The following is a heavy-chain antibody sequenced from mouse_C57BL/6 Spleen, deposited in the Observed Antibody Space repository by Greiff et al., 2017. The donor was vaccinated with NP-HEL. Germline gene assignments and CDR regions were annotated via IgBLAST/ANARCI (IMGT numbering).Heavy chain of an antibody. V-gene: IGHV5-6*01. J-gene: IGHJ3*01. CDR1: GFTFSSYG. D-gene: IGHD2-1*01. CDR2: ISSGGSYT. CDR3: ARHGNYSAWFAY. Sequence: EVQVVESGGDLVKPGGSLKLSCAASGFTFSSYGMSWVRQTPDKRLEWVATISSGGSYTYYPDSVKGRFTISRDNAKNTLYLQMSSLKSEDTAMYYCARHGNYSAWFAYWGQGTLVTVSA.